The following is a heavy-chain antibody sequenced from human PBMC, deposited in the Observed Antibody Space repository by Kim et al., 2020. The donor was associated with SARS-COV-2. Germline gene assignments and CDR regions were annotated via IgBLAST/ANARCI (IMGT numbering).Heavy chain of an antibody. D-gene: IGHD2-2*01. J-gene: IGHJ6*02. Sequence: VKGRFTISRDNSKNTLYLQMNSLRAEDTAVYYCAKDFPSEYQLPGGMDVWGQGTTVTVSS. V-gene: IGHV3-23*03. CDR3: AKDFPSEYQLPGGMDV.